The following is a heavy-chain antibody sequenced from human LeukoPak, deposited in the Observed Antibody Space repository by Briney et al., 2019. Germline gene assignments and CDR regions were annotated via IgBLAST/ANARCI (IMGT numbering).Heavy chain of an antibody. D-gene: IGHD2-2*01. J-gene: IGHJ4*02. CDR3: AREWKYCGATSCGYYFDY. CDR2: ISTYNGNT. Sequence: ASVKVSCKASGYTFNSFSINWARQAPGQGLEWMGWISTYNGNTNHSQKLQGRVTMTTDTSTSTAYMELRSLRSDDTAVYYCAREWKYCGATSCGYYFDYWGQGTLVTVSS. V-gene: IGHV1-18*01. CDR1: GYTFNSFS.